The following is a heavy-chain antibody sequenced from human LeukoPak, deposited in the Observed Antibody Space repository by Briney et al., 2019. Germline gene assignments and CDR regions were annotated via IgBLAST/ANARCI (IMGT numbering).Heavy chain of an antibody. V-gene: IGHV3-7*01. CDR3: AREADGFDI. J-gene: IGHJ3*02. Sequence: PGGSLRLSCAASGFTLSNYWMGWVRQAPGKGLEWVANIKQDGSEIYYVDSVKGRFTISRDTAKTTLDLQMNSLTTEDTALYYCAREADGFDIWGQGTMVTVSS. CDR2: IKQDGSEI. CDR1: GFTLSNYW.